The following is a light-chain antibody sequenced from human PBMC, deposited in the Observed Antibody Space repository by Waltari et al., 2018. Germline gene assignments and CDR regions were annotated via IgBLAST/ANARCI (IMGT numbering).Light chain of an antibody. CDR3: QQYDTYPLT. Sequence: IQMTQSPPTVSASVGDRVHLTFRASQTINTWLARYQQKPGKAPTLLIYKASRLQSWVPSRVNGSESGTEFTLTISSLQPEDFGTYYCQQYDTYPLTFGGGTRVEI. J-gene: IGKJ4*01. CDR2: KAS. CDR1: QTINTW. V-gene: IGKV1-5*03.